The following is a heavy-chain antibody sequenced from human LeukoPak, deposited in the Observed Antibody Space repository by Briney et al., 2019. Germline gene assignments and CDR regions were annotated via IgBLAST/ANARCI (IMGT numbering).Heavy chain of an antibody. J-gene: IGHJ6*02. V-gene: IGHV3-30*18. D-gene: IGHD2-2*01. Sequence: PGRSLRLSCAASGFTFSSYAMHWVRQAPGKGLEWVAVISYDGSNKYYADSVKGRFIISRDNSKNTQYLQMSSLRAEETAIYYCAKDQADCSGSSCPSDAIDVWGQGTTVTVSS. CDR3: AKDQADCSGSSCPSDAIDV. CDR2: ISYDGSNK. CDR1: GFTFSSYA.